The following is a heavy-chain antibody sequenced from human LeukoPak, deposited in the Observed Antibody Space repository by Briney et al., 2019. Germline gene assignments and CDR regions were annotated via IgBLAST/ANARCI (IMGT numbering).Heavy chain of an antibody. J-gene: IGHJ5*02. CDR2: IASNGGSK. CDR3: ARGIYNWNGNWFDH. D-gene: IGHD1-20*01. Sequence: GGSLRLSCAASGITFSTYAMHWVRQAPGKGLEYVSAIASNGGSKYYANSVKGRFTISRDNSKNTVYLQMGSLRAEDMAVYYCARGIYNWNGNWFDHWGQGTLVSVSS. V-gene: IGHV3-64*01. CDR1: GITFSTYA.